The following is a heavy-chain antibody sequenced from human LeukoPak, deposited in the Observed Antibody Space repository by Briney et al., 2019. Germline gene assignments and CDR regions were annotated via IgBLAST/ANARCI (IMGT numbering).Heavy chain of an antibody. V-gene: IGHV3-74*03. D-gene: IGHD1-20*01. CDR3: ASTFRITGTTYYY. J-gene: IGHJ4*02. Sequence: PGRSPRLSCAASGFTFSSSGMKWGRQVRGKGMVLLSGINSDGSSSTYAESVKGQFTISGDNAKNTMYLQMNSLRADDTAIYYCASTFRITGTTYYYWGQGTLVSVS. CDR1: GFTFSSSG. CDR2: INSDGSSS.